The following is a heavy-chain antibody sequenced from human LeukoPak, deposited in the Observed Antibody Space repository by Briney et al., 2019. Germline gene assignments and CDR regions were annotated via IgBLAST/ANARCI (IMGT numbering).Heavy chain of an antibody. Sequence: SETLSLTCTVSGGSIDNSNGYFWVWLRQPPGKGLEWIGSISYVGQTFYNSSLESRVTLSVDKSRNQFSLRLRSVTAADTAAFYCARLVYSDPSYFDYWGQGSLVTVSS. CDR1: GGSIDNSNGYF. D-gene: IGHD1-26*01. V-gene: IGHV4-39*01. CDR3: ARLVYSDPSYFDY. J-gene: IGHJ4*02. CDR2: ISYVGQT.